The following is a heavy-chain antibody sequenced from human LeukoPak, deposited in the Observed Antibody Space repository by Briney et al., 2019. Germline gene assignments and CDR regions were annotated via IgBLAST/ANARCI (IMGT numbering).Heavy chain of an antibody. D-gene: IGHD2-2*01. CDR2: ISAYNGNT. CDR1: GYTFTSYG. J-gene: IGHJ5*02. V-gene: IGHV1-18*01. Sequence: ASVKVSCKASGYTFTSYGISWVRQAPGQGLEWMGWISAYNGNTNYAQKLQGRVTMTTDTSTSTAYMELRSLRSDDTAVYYCARVFSSLVVPAAPTGDWFDPWGQGTLVTVSS. CDR3: ARVFSSLVVPAAPTGDWFDP.